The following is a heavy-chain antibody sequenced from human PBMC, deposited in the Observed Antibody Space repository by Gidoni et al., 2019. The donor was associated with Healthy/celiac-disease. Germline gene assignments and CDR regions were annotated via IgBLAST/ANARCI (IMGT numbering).Heavy chain of an antibody. CDR3: AKGNEVIVVVPDAIDY. V-gene: IGHV3-23*01. J-gene: IGHJ4*02. Sequence: EVQLLESGGGLVQPGGSLRLSCAASGFTFSSYAMSWVRQAPGKGLEWVSAIIGSGGSTYYADSVKGRFTISRDNSKNTLYLQMNSLRAEDTAVYYCAKGNEVIVVVPDAIDYWGQGTLVTVSS. D-gene: IGHD2-2*01. CDR2: IIGSGGST. CDR1: GFTFSSYA.